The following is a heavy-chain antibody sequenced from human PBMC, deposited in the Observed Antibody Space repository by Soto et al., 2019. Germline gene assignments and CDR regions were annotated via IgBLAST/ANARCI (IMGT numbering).Heavy chain of an antibody. CDR3: AGGDYYHSSGYYFYYYTMDV. D-gene: IGHD3-22*01. V-gene: IGHV4-39*01. J-gene: IGHJ6*02. CDR1: GGSISSSSYY. CDR2: VYYGGST. Sequence: SETLSLTCTVSGGSISSSSYYWGWIRQPPGKGLEWIGNVYYGGSTYYNPSLKSRVTISVETSKSQFSPKLSSVTAADTAVYYCAGGDYYHSSGYYFYYYTMDVWGQGTTVT.